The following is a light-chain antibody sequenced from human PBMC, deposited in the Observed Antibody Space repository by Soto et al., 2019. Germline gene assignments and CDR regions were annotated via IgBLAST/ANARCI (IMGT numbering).Light chain of an antibody. CDR1: QTVRNNY. CDR3: QQFSSYPLT. J-gene: IGKJ4*01. V-gene: IGKV3-20*01. CDR2: DAS. Sequence: ELVFTQASGTKSSSPRRSATHSYRASQTVRNNYLAWCRQGPGQSRSLLIYDASSRATGIPDRFSGGGSGTDFTLTISRLEPEEFAAYYCQQFSSYPLTVGGGTKVDIK.